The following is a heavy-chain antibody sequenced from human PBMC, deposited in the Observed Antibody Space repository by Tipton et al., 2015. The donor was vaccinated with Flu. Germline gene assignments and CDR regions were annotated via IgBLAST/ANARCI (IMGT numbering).Heavy chain of an antibody. D-gene: IGHD5-12*01. J-gene: IGHJ4*02. CDR3: TTDLDSGYRGY. CDR2: IKSKTDGGTT. CDR1: GFTFSNAW. V-gene: IGHV3-15*01. Sequence: SLRLSRAASGFTFSNAWTSWVRQAPGKGLEWVGRIKSKTDGGTTDYAAPVKGRFTISRDDSKNTLFLQMNSLKTEDTAVYYCTTDLDSGYRGYWGQGTLVTVSS.